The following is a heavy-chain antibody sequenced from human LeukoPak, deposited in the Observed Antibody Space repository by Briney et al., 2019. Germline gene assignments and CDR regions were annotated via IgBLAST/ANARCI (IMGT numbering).Heavy chain of an antibody. V-gene: IGHV1-18*01. CDR1: GYTFTSYG. CDR3: ARDSIGDYSHTDDP. CDR2: ISAYNGNT. Sequence: GASVKVSCKASGYTFTSYGISWVRQAPGQGLEWMGWISAYNGNTNYAQKLQGRVTMTTDTSTSTAYMELRSLRSDDTAVYYCARDSIGDYSHTDDPWGQGTLVTVSS. J-gene: IGHJ5*02. D-gene: IGHD4-17*01.